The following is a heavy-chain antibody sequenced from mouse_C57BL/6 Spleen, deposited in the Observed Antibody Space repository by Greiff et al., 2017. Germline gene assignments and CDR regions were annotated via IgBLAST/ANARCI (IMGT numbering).Heavy chain of an antibody. Sequence: LVESGAELVRPGASVTLSCKASGYTFTDYEMHWVKQTPVHGLEWIGAIDPETGGTAYNQKFKGKAILTADKSSSTAYMELRSLTSEDSAVYYCTRGFITTVVADYWGQGTTLTVSS. J-gene: IGHJ2*01. V-gene: IGHV1-15*01. D-gene: IGHD1-1*01. CDR3: TRGFITTVVADY. CDR2: IDPETGGT. CDR1: GYTFTDYE.